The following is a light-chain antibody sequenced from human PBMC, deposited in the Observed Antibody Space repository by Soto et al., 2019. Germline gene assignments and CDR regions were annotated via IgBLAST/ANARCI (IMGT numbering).Light chain of an antibody. V-gene: IGKV1-12*01. J-gene: IGKJ4*01. CDR1: QDIDSW. Sequence: DIQMTQSPSSVSASIGDRVTITCRASQDIDSWLAWFQQKPGEAPRLLIYAAISLHSGVPSRFSGAVSGTDFSLTISSLQPEDFATYFCQQGNSFPLTFGGGTKVEIK. CDR2: AAI. CDR3: QQGNSFPLT.